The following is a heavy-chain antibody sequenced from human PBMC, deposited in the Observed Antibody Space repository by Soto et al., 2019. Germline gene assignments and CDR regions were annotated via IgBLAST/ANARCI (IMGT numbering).Heavy chain of an antibody. CDR3: ARDIVVVVAANPRQYGMDV. Sequence: PSETLSLTCTVSGGSISSYYWSWIRQPPGKGLEWIGYVYYSGSTNYNPSLKSRVTISVDTSKNQFSLKLSSVTAADTAVYYCARDIVVVVAANPRQYGMDVWGQGTTVTVSS. CDR1: GGSISSYY. CDR2: VYYSGST. J-gene: IGHJ6*02. D-gene: IGHD2-15*01. V-gene: IGHV4-59*01.